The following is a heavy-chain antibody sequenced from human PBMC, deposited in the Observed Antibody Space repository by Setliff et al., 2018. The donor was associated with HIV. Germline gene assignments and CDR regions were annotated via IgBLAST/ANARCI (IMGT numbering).Heavy chain of an antibody. J-gene: IGHJ4*02. Sequence: SVKVSCKASGYTFTSYYLHWVRQAPGQGLEWMGGIIPIFGTANYAQKFQGRVTITADESTTTAYMELSSLRSEDTAVYYCARIPNHSSGFDYWGQGTPVTVSS. D-gene: IGHD3-22*01. CDR3: ARIPNHSSGFDY. CDR1: GYTFTSYY. CDR2: IIPIFGTA. V-gene: IGHV1-69*13.